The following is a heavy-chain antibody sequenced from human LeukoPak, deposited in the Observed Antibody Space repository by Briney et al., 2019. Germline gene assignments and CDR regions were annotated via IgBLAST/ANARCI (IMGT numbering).Heavy chain of an antibody. CDR1: GYTFTGYY. CDR2: INPSGGST. D-gene: IGHD3-10*01. CDR3: ARDPHYYGSGSFPNY. V-gene: IGHV1-46*01. J-gene: IGHJ4*02. Sequence: ASVKVSCKASGYTFTGYYMHWVRQAPGQGLEWMGIINPSGGSTSYAQKFQGRVTMTRDTSTSTVYMELSSLRSEDTAVYYCARDPHYYGSGSFPNYWGQGTLVTVSS.